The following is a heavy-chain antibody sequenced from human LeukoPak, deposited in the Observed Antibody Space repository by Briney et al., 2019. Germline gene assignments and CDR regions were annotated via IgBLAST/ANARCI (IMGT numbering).Heavy chain of an antibody. D-gene: IGHD2-15*01. CDR1: GGSFSGYY. V-gene: IGHV4-34*01. J-gene: IGHJ1*01. CDR3: AEEYNPDSGAYGYFQH. Sequence: SETLSLTCAVYGGSFSGYYWSWIRQPPGKGLEWIGEINHSGSTSYNPSLKSRVTISVDTSQNEFSLKLSSVTAADTAVYYCAEEYNPDSGAYGYFQHWGQGTLVTVSS. CDR2: INHSGST.